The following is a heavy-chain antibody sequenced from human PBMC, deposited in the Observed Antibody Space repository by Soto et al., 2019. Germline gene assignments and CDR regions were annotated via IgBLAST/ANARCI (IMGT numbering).Heavy chain of an antibody. CDR1: GGSISSGGYS. Sequence: PSETLSLTCAVSGGSISSGGYSWSWIRQPPGKGLEWIGYIYHSGSTYYNPSLKSRVTISVDTSKSQFSLKLNSVTAADTAMYYCARQIVVHYYFDFWGLGTLVTVSS. V-gene: IGHV4-30-2*02. J-gene: IGHJ4*02. CDR3: ARQIVVHYYFDF. D-gene: IGHD2-21*01. CDR2: IYHSGST.